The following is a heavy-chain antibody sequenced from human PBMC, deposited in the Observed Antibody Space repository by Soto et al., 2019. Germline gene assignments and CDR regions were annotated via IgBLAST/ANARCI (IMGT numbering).Heavy chain of an antibody. CDR1: GYRFNRYW. CDR3: ARRISWYYFDS. J-gene: IGHJ4*02. V-gene: IGHV5-51*01. D-gene: IGHD6-13*01. CDR2: ICPGDSEI. Sequence: VQSQKVSSKGSGYRFNRYWLGWVRQMPGQGLEWMGVICPGDSEIRYSPTFRGHVTISADKSINTVYLQWIGLKASDTAMYYCARRISWYYFDSWGQGTPVTVSS.